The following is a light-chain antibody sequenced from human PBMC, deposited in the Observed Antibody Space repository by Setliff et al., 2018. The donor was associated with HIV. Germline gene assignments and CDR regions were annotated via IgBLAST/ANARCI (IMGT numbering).Light chain of an antibody. CDR1: KRDVGGHNV. Sequence: QSALTQPVSVSGSPGQSITIFFTGTKRDVGGHNVVSWYQQHPSKSPKLMIYEVNRRPSGVSDRFSGSKSGNTASLTISGLQADDEADYYCSSYAGADAFEVFGTGTKVTVL. CDR2: EVN. V-gene: IGLV2-23*02. CDR3: SSYAGADAFEV. J-gene: IGLJ1*01.